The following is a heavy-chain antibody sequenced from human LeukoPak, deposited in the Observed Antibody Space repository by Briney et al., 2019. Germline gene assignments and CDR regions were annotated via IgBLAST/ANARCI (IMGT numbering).Heavy chain of an antibody. V-gene: IGHV3-48*03. CDR2: ISSSGCTI. CDR1: GFTFSSYE. CDR3: ARDSSGWDY. Sequence: PGGSLRLSCAASGFTFSSYEMNWVRQAPGKGLEWVSYISSSGCTIYYADSVKGRFTISRDNAKNSLYLQMNSLRAEDTAVYYCARDSSGWDYWGQGTLVTVSS. J-gene: IGHJ4*02. D-gene: IGHD6-19*01.